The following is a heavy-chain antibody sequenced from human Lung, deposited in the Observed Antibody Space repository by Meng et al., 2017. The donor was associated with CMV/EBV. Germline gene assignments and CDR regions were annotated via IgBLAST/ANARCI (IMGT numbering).Heavy chain of an antibody. CDR1: GLNFRTYG. D-gene: IGHD4-17*01. Sequence: ESLKISXVVSGLNFRTYGMTWVRQASGKGLEFVSHINAESTNKGYADAVKGRFTISRDIAGSSVFLQMNNLRVEDAAVYYCTTDPEGDYDFDFWGQGTRVTFSS. V-gene: IGHV3-21*06. CDR3: TTDPEGDYDFDF. CDR2: INAESTNK. J-gene: IGHJ4*02.